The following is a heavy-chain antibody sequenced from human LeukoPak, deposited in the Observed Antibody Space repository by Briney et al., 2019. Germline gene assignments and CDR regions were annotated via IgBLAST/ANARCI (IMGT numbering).Heavy chain of an antibody. CDR1: GGTFSSYA. CDR2: IIPIFGTA. Sequence: SVKVSCKASGGTFSSYAISWVRQAPGQGLEWMGGIIPIFGTANYAQKFQGRVTITADESTSTAYMELSSLRSEDTAVYYCARSYYYDSSGYYFPLEGWGQGTLVTVSS. V-gene: IGHV1-69*13. J-gene: IGHJ4*02. CDR3: ARSYYYDSSGYYFPLEG. D-gene: IGHD3-22*01.